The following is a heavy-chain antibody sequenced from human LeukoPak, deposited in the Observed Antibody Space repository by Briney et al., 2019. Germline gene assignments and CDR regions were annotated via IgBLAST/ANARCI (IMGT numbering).Heavy chain of an antibody. CDR1: GFSFSNYA. V-gene: IGHV3-23*01. D-gene: IGHD6-19*01. J-gene: IGHJ5*02. CDR3: AKRGEQQWLGGEDNWFDP. Sequence: GGSLRLSCAASGFSFSNYATSWVRQAPGKGLEWVSAISGSGGSTYYADSVKGRFTISRDNSKNTLYLQMNSLRAEDTAVYYCAKRGEQQWLGGEDNWFDPWGQGTLVTVSS. CDR2: ISGSGGST.